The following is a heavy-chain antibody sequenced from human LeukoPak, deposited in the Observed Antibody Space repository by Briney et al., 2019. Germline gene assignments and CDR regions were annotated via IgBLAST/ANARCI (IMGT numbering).Heavy chain of an antibody. CDR1: GGSISTGGYY. CDR2: IYYSGST. CDR3: ARAYSIVHPADDAFDI. J-gene: IGHJ3*02. V-gene: IGHV4-31*03. Sequence: PSETLSLTCTVSGGSISTGGYYWSWIRQHPGKGLEWIGYIYYSGSTYYNPSLKSRVTISVDTSKNQFSLKLSSVTAADTAVYYCARAYSIVHPADDAFDIWGQGTMVTVSS. D-gene: IGHD2-15*01.